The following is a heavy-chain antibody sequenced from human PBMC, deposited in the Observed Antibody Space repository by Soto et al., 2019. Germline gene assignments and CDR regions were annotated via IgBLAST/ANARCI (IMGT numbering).Heavy chain of an antibody. J-gene: IGHJ4*02. CDR3: ARGYDFWSGYYPAY. V-gene: IGHV3-33*08. CDR1: GFTFSSYG. Sequence: PGGSLRLSCAASGFTFSSYGMHWVRQAPGKGLEWVAVIWYDGSNKYYADSVKGRFTISRDNSKNTLYLQMNSLRAEDTAVYYCARGYDFWSGYYPAYWGQGTLVTVSS. CDR2: IWYDGSNK. D-gene: IGHD3-3*01.